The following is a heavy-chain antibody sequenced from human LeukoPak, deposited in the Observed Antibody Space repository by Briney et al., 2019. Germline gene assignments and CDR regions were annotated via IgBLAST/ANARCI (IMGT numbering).Heavy chain of an antibody. D-gene: IGHD2-15*01. Sequence: GGSLRLSCAASGFTFSSFTMNWARQVPRKGLEWISYISLGNSTMFYADSVKGRFTISRDNAKNSLYLQMNSLRDDDTAVYYCARVGNGRSWDYWGQGTLVSVSS. V-gene: IGHV3-48*02. CDR2: ISLGNSTM. CDR1: GFTFSSFT. CDR3: ARVGNGRSWDY. J-gene: IGHJ4*02.